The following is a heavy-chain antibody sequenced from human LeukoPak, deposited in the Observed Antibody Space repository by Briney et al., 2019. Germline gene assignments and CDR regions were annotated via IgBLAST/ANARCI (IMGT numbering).Heavy chain of an antibody. Sequence: SAKVSCKAPGDTFSSYAISWVRQAPGQGLEWMGGIIPIFGTANYAQKFQGRVTITTDESTSTAYMELSSLRSEDTAVYYCARSPFTLDSSGYVRDYWGEGTLLTVSS. CDR1: GDTFSSYA. J-gene: IGHJ4*02. CDR2: IIPIFGTA. D-gene: IGHD3-22*01. V-gene: IGHV1-69*05. CDR3: ARSPFTLDSSGYVRDY.